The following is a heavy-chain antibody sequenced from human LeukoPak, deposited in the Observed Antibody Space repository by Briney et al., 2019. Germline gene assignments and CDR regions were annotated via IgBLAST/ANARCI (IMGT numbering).Heavy chain of an antibody. D-gene: IGHD5-24*01. CDR3: AREGDGYNCPHY. CDR2: IIPILGIA. Sequence: SVKVSCKASGYTFTGYYMHWVRQAPGQGLEWMGRIIPILGIANYAQKFQGRVTITADKSTSTAYMELSSLRSEDTAVYYCAREGDGYNCPHYWGQGTLVTVSS. V-gene: IGHV1-69*04. J-gene: IGHJ4*02. CDR1: GYTFTGYY.